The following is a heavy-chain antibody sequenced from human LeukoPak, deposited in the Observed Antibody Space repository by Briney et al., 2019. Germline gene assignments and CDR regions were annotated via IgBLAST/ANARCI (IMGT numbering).Heavy chain of an antibody. D-gene: IGHD3-22*01. CDR2: IKQDGSEK. CDR1: GFTFSSYW. V-gene: IGHV3-7*01. Sequence: PGGSLRLSCAASGFTFSSYWMSWVRQAPEKGLEWVANIKQDGSEKYYVDSVKGRFTISRDNAKNSLYLQMNSLRAEDTAVYYCARNYDSSGYYYYYYYYYMDVWGKGTTVTVSS. J-gene: IGHJ6*03. CDR3: ARNYDSSGYYYYYYYYYMDV.